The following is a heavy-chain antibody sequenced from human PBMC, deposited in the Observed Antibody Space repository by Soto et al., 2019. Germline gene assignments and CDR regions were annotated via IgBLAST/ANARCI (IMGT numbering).Heavy chain of an antibody. CDR2: IYYSGST. V-gene: IGHV4-59*01. D-gene: IGHD6-19*01. Sequence: PSETLSLTCTVSGGSISTYYWNWIRQSPGKGLEWIGYIYYSGSTNYNPSLKSRVTISVDTSKNQFSLKLSSVTAADTAVYYCARDQYDSSWFDYWGQGTLVTVSS. J-gene: IGHJ4*02. CDR1: GGSISTYY. CDR3: ARDQYDSSWFDY.